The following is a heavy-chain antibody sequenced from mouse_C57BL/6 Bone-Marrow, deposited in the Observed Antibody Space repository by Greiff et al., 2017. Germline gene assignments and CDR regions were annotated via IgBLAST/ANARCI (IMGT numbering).Heavy chain of an antibody. V-gene: IGHV2-5*01. D-gene: IGHD1-1*02. Sequence: VQGVESGPGLVQPSQSLSITCTVSGFSLTSYGVHWVRQSPGKGLEWLGVIWRGGSTDYNAAFMSRLSITKDNSKSQVFFKMNSLQADDTAIYYCAKNGGTDYAMDYWGQGTSVTVSS. CDR3: AKNGGTDYAMDY. CDR1: GFSLTSYG. CDR2: IWRGGST. J-gene: IGHJ4*01.